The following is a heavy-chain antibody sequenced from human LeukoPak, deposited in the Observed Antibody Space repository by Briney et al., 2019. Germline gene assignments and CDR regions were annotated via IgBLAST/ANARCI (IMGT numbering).Heavy chain of an antibody. CDR1: GYTLTAYY. Sequence: EASVKVSCKASGYTLTAYYLHWVRQAPGQGREGMGRINPNSGGTTYVQKFQGRVTINRDTSIGTAYMELSSLRSDDTAVYYCARPYYESSGLYVDAFDICDQGTMVTVSS. CDR3: ARPYYESSGLYVDAFDI. D-gene: IGHD3-22*01. CDR2: INPNSGGT. J-gene: IGHJ3*02. V-gene: IGHV1-2*06.